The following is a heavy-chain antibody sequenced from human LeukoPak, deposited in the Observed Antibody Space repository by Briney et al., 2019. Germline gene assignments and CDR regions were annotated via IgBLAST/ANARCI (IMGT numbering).Heavy chain of an antibody. CDR2: VFYTGET. V-gene: IGHV4-39*07. CDR3: ARVFDS. CDR1: GGSVSTSDYY. J-gene: IGHJ4*02. Sequence: SETLSLTCTVSGGSVSTSDYYWGRIRQSPVKGLEWIGDVFYTGETNYNPSLRGRATISIDTSKNQFSLKLTYVTAADSAVYYCARVFDSWGQGTLVTVSS.